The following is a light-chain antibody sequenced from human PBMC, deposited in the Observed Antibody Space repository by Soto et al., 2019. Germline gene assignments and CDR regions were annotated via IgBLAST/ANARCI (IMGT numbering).Light chain of an antibody. J-gene: IGKJ5*01. CDR3: QQYGSSPPIT. CDR2: GAS. V-gene: IGKV3-20*01. CDR1: QSVRNY. Sequence: EIVLTQSPATLSLSPGETATLSCRASQSVRNYLAWYQQKPGQAPRLLIYGASTRATGIPARFSGSGSGTDFTLTISRLEPEDFAVYYCQQYGSSPPITFGQGTRLEIK.